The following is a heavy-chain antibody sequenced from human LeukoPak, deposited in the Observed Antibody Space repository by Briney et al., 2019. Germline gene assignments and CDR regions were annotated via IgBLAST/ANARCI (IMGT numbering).Heavy chain of an antibody. CDR2: TYYRSKWYN. J-gene: IGHJ6*02. Sequence: SQTLSLTFAISGDSVSSNSAAWNWLRQSPSRGLEWLGRTYYRSKWYNDYGVPVKSRITINPDTSKNHFSLQLNSVTPEDTAVYYCARGKYASGFYYYYGMDVWGQGTTVTVSS. CDR3: ARGKYASGFYYYYGMDV. CDR1: GDSVSSNSAA. D-gene: IGHD2-2*01. V-gene: IGHV6-1*01.